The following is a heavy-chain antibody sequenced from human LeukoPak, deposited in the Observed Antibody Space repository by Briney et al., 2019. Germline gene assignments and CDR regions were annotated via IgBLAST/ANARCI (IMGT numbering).Heavy chain of an antibody. V-gene: IGHV4-39*01. CDR2: IYYSGST. D-gene: IGHD6-6*01. CDR3: ARHSSPQSSSFFD. CDR1: GGSISSSSYY. J-gene: IGHJ4*02. Sequence: SETLSLTCTLSGGSISSSSYYWGWIRQPPGKGLEWIGSIYYSGSTYYNPSLKSRVTISVDTSKNQFSLKLSSATAADTAVYSCARHSSPQSSSFFDWGQGTLVTVSS.